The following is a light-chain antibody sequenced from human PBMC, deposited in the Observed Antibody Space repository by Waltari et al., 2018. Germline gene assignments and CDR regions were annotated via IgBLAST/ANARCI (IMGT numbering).Light chain of an antibody. V-gene: IGLV3-21*04. CDR2: YDT. Sequence: SYVLAQPPSVSVAPGATASITCGGNNIGSKSVHWYQQKPGQAPVLVIYYDTARPSGIPERFSSSISENTATLTISRVEAGDEADYYCQVWDRSSGVKVFFGGGNKMTVL. J-gene: IGLJ2*01. CDR3: QVWDRSSGVKVF. CDR1: NIGSKS.